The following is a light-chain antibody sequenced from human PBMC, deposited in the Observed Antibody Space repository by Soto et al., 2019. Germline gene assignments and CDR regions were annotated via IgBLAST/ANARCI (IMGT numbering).Light chain of an antibody. CDR3: PQYGSSHPYT. J-gene: IGKJ2*01. CDR1: QSVSSSY. V-gene: IGKV3-20*01. Sequence: EIVLTQSPGTLSLSPGERATLSCRASQSVSSSYLAWYQQKPGQAPRLLIYGASSSATGIPDRFSCSGSGTDFTLTIIRLAPEDFAVYYCPQYGSSHPYTFGQGTKLEIK. CDR2: GAS.